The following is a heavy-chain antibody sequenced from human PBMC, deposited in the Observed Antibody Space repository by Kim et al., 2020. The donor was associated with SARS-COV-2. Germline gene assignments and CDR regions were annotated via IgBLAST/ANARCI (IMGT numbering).Heavy chain of an antibody. Sequence: ASVKVSCKASGYTFTGYYMHWVRQAPGQGLEWMGWINPNSGGTNYAQKFQGRVTMTRDTSISTAYMELSRLRSDDTAVYYCARDLRGHDYSNFYYYYYMDVWGKGTTVTVSS. J-gene: IGHJ6*03. D-gene: IGHD4-4*01. CDR1: GYTFTGYY. CDR2: INPNSGGT. CDR3: ARDLRGHDYSNFYYYYYMDV. V-gene: IGHV1-2*02.